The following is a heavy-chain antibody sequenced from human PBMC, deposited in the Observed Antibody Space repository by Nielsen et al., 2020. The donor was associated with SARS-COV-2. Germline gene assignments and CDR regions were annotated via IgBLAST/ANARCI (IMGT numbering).Heavy chain of an antibody. CDR2: MNPNSGNT. D-gene: IGHD6-19*01. J-gene: IGHJ4*02. CDR3: ARVPGYSSGGDYFDY. V-gene: IGHV1-8*01. Sequence: WVRQAPGQGLEWMGWMNPNSGNTGYAQKFQGRVTMTRNTSISTAYMELSSLRSEDTAVYYCARVPGYSSGGDYFDYWGQGTLVTVSS.